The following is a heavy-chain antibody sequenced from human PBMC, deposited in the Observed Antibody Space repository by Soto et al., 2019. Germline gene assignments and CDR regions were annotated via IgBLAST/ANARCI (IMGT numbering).Heavy chain of an antibody. CDR1: GFTFSSYG. CDR2: IWYDGSNK. D-gene: IGHD3-16*01. J-gene: IGHJ6*02. V-gene: IGHV3-33*01. Sequence: QVPLVESGGGVVQPGRSLRLSCAASGFTFSSYGMHWVRQAPGTGLEWVAVIWYDGSNKYYADSVKGRFTISRDNSKNTLYLQMNSLRAEDTAVYYCARDGGDARFYGMDVWGQGTTVTVSS. CDR3: ARDGGDARFYGMDV.